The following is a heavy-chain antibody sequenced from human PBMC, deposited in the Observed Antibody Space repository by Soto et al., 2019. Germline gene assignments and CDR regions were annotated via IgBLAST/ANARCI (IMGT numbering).Heavy chain of an antibody. CDR2: IGTAGDT. CDR3: ARVAPGIAAAGYDY. Sequence: GGSLRLSCAASGFTFSSYDMHWVRQATGKGLEWVSAIGTAGDTYYPGSVKGRFTISRENAKNSLYLQMNSLRAGDTAVYYCARVAPGIAAAGYDYWGQGTLVTVSS. D-gene: IGHD6-13*01. J-gene: IGHJ4*02. CDR1: GFTFSSYD. V-gene: IGHV3-13*01.